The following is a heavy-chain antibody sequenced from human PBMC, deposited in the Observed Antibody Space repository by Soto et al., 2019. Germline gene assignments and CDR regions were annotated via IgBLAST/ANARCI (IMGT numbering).Heavy chain of an antibody. D-gene: IGHD2-15*01. CDR2: IYHSGRS. CDR1: GGAISSGGYS. CDR3: VRGVGDY. J-gene: IGHJ4*02. Sequence: HLQLQESGSGLVKPSQTLVLPCAVSGGAISSGGYSWSWIRQPPGKGMEWLGYIYHSGRSYYNPSRKSRVTISVDRSKNQSSLKLSSVPAADTAVYYCVRGVGDYWGQGTLVTVSS. V-gene: IGHV4-30-2*01.